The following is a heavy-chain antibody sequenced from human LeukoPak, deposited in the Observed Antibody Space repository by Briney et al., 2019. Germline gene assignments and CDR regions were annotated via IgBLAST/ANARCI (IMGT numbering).Heavy chain of an antibody. V-gene: IGHV3-53*05. CDR2: IYRGGST. Sequence: GGSLRPSCAASGFTVSSNYMSWVRQGPGKGLEWVSVIYRGGSTYYADSVKGRFAISRDSSKNTLYLQMNSLRGEDTAVYYCARFLGRITISGVVPYGMDVWGQGTTVTVSS. J-gene: IGHJ6*02. CDR3: ARFLGRITISGVVPYGMDV. CDR1: GFTVSSNY. D-gene: IGHD3-3*01.